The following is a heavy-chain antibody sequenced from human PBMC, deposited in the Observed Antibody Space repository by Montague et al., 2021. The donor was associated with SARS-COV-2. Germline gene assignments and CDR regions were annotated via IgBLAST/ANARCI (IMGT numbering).Heavy chain of an antibody. CDR3: TRDFDWGSGC. D-gene: IGHD3-9*01. J-gene: IGHJ4*02. CDR1: GFTFSSYA. CDR2: ISYDGSNK. Sequence: SLRLSCAASGFTFSSYAMHWVRQAPGKGLEWVAVISYDGSNKYYADSVKGRFTISRDNSKDTVYLQMTSPRAEDTAMYYCTRDFDWGSGCWGQGTLVTVSS. V-gene: IGHV3-30-3*01.